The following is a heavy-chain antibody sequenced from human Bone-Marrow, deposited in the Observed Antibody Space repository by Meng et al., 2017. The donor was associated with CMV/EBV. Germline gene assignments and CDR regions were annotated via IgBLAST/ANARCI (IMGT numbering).Heavy chain of an antibody. CDR2: INPSSGGT. CDR3: ARDHIAARRAGELDYYYYGMDV. Sequence: GGSLRLSCKASGYTFTGYYMHWVRQAPRQGPEWMGWINPSSGGTKNAQKFQGRVTMTRDTSISTAYMELSRLRSDDTAVYYCARDHIAARRAGELDYYYYGMDVWGQGTTVTVSS. CDR1: GYTFTGYY. J-gene: IGHJ6*02. D-gene: IGHD6-6*01. V-gene: IGHV1-2*02.